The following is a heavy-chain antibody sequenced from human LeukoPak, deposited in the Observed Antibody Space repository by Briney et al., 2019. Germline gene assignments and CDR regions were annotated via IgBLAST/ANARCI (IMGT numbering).Heavy chain of an antibody. CDR1: GFTFDDYA. CDR3: ATPFHDAFDI. Sequence: RPGGSLRLSCAASGFTFDDYAMHWVRQAPGKGLEWVSGISWNSGSIGYADSVKGRFTISRDNAKNSLYLQMNSLRAEDTALYYCATPFHDAFDIWGQGTMVTVSS. V-gene: IGHV3-9*01. J-gene: IGHJ3*02. CDR2: ISWNSGSI.